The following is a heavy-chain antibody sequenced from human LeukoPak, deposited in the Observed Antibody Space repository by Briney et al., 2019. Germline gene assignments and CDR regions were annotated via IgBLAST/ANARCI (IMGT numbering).Heavy chain of an antibody. Sequence: PGGSLRLSCAASGFTFSSYEMNWVRQAPGKGLEWVSYISSSGSTIYYADSVKGRFTISRDNAKNSLYLQMNSLRAEDTAVYYCARCSRGNTVTTPNDYWGQGTLVTVSS. CDR1: GFTFSSYE. J-gene: IGHJ4*02. CDR3: ARCSRGNTVTTPNDY. V-gene: IGHV3-48*03. CDR2: ISSSGSTI. D-gene: IGHD4-17*01.